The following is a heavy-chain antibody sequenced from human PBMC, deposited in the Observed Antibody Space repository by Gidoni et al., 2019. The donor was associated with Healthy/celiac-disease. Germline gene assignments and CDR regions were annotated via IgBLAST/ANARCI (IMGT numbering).Heavy chain of an antibody. J-gene: IGHJ6*03. CDR2: ISAYNGNT. CDR1: GYTFTSYA. D-gene: IGHD3-10*01. V-gene: IGHV1-18*01. Sequence: QVQLVQSGAEVKKPGASVKVSCKASGYTFTSYAISWVRQAPGQGLEWMGWISAYNGNTNYAQKLQGRVTMTTDTSTSTAYMELRSLRSDDTAVYYCARDALYYGSGSGYYYYYMDVWGKGTTVTVSS. CDR3: ARDALYYGSGSGYYYYYMDV.